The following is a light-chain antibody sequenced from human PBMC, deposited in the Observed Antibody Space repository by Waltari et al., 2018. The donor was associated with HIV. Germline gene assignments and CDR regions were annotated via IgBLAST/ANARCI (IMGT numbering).Light chain of an antibody. Sequence: QSALTQPPSASGSPGQSVTISCTGTSSDVGAYNYVSWFQQNPGKAPKLMIYDVTKRPSGVPDRFSGSKSGNPASLTVSGLQAEDEADYSCASHAGSKDVFGGGTRLTVL. CDR2: DVT. V-gene: IGLV2-8*01. CDR3: ASHAGSKDV. CDR1: SSDVGAYNY. J-gene: IGLJ2*01.